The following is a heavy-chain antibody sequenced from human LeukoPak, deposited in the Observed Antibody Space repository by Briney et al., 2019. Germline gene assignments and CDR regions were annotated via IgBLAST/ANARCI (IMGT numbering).Heavy chain of an antibody. Sequence: PGGSLRLSCAASGFTFSSYAMHWVRQAPGKGLEWVAVISYDGSSKYYADSVKGRFTISRDNSRNTLYLQMNSLRAEDTAVYYCASRGVYSYGYDYWGQGALVTVSS. D-gene: IGHD5-18*01. CDR2: ISYDGSSK. CDR3: ASRGVYSYGYDY. V-gene: IGHV3-30-3*01. J-gene: IGHJ4*02. CDR1: GFTFSSYA.